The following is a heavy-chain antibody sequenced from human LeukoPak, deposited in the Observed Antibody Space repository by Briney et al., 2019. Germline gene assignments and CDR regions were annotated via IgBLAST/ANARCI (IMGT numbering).Heavy chain of an antibody. CDR1: GGSISSYY. V-gene: IGHV4-4*07. J-gene: IGHJ6*03. D-gene: IGHD5-18*01. Sequence: PSETLSLTCTVSGGSISSYYWSWIRQPAGKGLEWIGRIYTSGSTNYNPSLKSRVTISVDTSKNQFSLKLSSVTAADTAVYYCARDLDTAMGSYYYYMDVWGKGTTVTVSS. CDR3: ARDLDTAMGSYYYYMDV. CDR2: IYTSGST.